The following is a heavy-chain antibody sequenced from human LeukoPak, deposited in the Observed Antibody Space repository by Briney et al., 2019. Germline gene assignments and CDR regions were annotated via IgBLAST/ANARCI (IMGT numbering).Heavy chain of an antibody. D-gene: IGHD3-10*01. J-gene: IGHJ5*02. CDR1: GGSFSGYY. CDR2: INHSGST. Sequence: PSETLSLTCAVYGGSFSGYYWSWIRQPPGKGLEWIGEINHSGSTNYNPSLKSRVTMSVDTSKNQFSLKLSSVTAADTAVYYCARDLWYYGSGSYYNEGWFDPWGQGTLVTVSS. V-gene: IGHV4-34*01. CDR3: ARDLWYYGSGSYYNEGWFDP.